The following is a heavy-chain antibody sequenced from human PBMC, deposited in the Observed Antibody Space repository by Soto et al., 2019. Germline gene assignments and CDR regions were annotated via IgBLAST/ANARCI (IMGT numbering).Heavy chain of an antibody. D-gene: IGHD4-17*01. CDR1: GFTFSSYA. CDR3: AVGYGGSRRNWFDP. CDR2: ISYDGTYT. V-gene: IGHV3-30-3*01. Sequence: QVQLVESGGGVVQSGRSLRLACATSGFTFSSYAVHWVRQAPGKGLEWVAAISYDGTYTYYADSVKGRFTISRDNSKNTLYLQMNSLRAEDTAVYYCAVGYGGSRRNWFDPWGQGTLVTVSS. J-gene: IGHJ5*02.